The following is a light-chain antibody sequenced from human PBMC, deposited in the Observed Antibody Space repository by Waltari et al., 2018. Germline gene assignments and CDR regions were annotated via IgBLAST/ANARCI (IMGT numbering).Light chain of an antibody. V-gene: IGKV3-11*01. Sequence: EIVLTQSPATLPLSPGERATLSCRASQSVSSYLAWYQQKPGQAPSLLIYDASNRATGIPARFSGSGSGTDFTLTISSLEPEDFAVYYCQQRSNWPSVTFGQGTKLEIK. CDR3: QQRSNWPSVT. CDR1: QSVSSY. J-gene: IGKJ2*01. CDR2: DAS.